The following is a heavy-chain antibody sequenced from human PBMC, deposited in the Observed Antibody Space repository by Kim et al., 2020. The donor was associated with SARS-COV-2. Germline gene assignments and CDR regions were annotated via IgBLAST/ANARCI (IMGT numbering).Heavy chain of an antibody. V-gene: IGHV4-4*07. CDR2: IYTSGST. J-gene: IGHJ5*02. CDR1: GGSISSYY. Sequence: SETLSLTCTASGGSISSYYWSWIRQPAGKGLEWIGLIYTSGSTNYNPSLKSRVTMSVDTSKNQFSLKLSSVTAADTAVYYCARDSVGYCSGGSCYKAFDPWCQGTLVTVSS. CDR3: ARDSVGYCSGGSCYKAFDP. D-gene: IGHD2-15*01.